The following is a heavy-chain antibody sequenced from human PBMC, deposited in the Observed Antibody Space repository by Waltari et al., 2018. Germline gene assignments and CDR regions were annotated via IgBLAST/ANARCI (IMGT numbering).Heavy chain of an antibody. CDR1: GYTFTDHA. CDR3: ARELLGGGAFDS. V-gene: IGHV7-4-1*02. Sequence: QVQLVQSGSELKKPGASVKVSCKASGYTFTDHAMNWVRQAPGQGLQFLGWINTNTQNPVYARGFAGRFVLSLDTSISTAYMDITSLKTEDTAVYYCARELLGGGAFDSWGQGTLVSVSS. CDR2: INTNTQNP. D-gene: IGHD3-16*01. J-gene: IGHJ4*02.